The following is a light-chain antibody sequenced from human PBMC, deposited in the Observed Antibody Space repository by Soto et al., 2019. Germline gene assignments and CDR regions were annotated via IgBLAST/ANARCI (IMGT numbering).Light chain of an antibody. CDR2: KVS. V-gene: IGKV2-30*01. CDR3: MQGTHWPLT. J-gene: IGKJ5*01. CDR1: HSLVYMDGNTY. Sequence: DVFMTQSPLSLPVTLGQAASISCRSSHSLVYMDGNTYLNWLQQRPGQSPRRLIYKVSTRDSGVPDRFSGSGSGTDFTLKISRVEAEDVGIYYCMQGTHWPLTFCQGTRLEIK.